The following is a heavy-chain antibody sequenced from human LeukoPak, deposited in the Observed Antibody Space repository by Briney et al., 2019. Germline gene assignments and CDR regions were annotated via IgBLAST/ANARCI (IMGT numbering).Heavy chain of an antibody. Sequence: ASVKVSCKASGYTFTGYYMHWVRQAPGQGLEWMEWINPNSGDTNYAQKFQGRVTMTRDTSISTAYMELSRLRSDDTAVYYCAREDYDSSGEYFQHWGQGTLVTVSS. CDR1: GYTFTGYY. D-gene: IGHD3-22*01. CDR3: AREDYDSSGEYFQH. V-gene: IGHV1-2*02. CDR2: INPNSGDT. J-gene: IGHJ1*01.